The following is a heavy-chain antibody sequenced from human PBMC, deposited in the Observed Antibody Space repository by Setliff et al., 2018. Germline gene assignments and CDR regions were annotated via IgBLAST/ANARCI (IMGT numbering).Heavy chain of an antibody. D-gene: IGHD6-6*01. V-gene: IGHV5-51*01. CDR1: GYSFTSYW. CDR3: ARSRSSSPWNNWFDP. Sequence: GESLKISCKGSGYSFTSYWIGWVRQMPGKGLEWMGILYPGDSDTRYSPSFQGQVTISADKSISTAYLQWSSLQASDTAMYYCARSRSSSPWNNWFDPWGQGTLVTVSS. CDR2: LYPGDSDT. J-gene: IGHJ5*02.